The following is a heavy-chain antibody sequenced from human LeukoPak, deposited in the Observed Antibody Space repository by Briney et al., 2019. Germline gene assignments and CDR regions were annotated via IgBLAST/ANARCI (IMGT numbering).Heavy chain of an antibody. J-gene: IGHJ4*02. Sequence: PGGSLRLSCAASGFTFSNAWMSWVRQAPGKGLEWVGRIKSKTDGGTTDYAAPVKGRFTISRDDSKNTLYLQMNSLKTEDTAVYYCTTDYDIVVVPAAVDDYWGQGTLVTVSS. CDR1: GFTFSNAW. CDR2: IKSKTDGGTT. V-gene: IGHV3-15*01. D-gene: IGHD2-2*01. CDR3: TTDYDIVVVPAAVDDY.